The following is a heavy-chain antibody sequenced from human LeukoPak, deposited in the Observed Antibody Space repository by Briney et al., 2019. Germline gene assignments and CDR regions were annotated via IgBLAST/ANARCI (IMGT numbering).Heavy chain of an antibody. D-gene: IGHD3-10*01. V-gene: IGHV4-34*01. Sequence: SETLSLTCAVYGGSFSGYYWSWIRQPPGKGLEWIGEINHSGSTNYNPSLKSRVTISVDTSKNQFSLKLSSVTAADTAVYYCALLLWFGELSPRYYFDYWGQGTLVTVSS. CDR2: INHSGST. CDR3: ALLLWFGELSPRYYFDY. J-gene: IGHJ4*02. CDR1: GGSFSGYY.